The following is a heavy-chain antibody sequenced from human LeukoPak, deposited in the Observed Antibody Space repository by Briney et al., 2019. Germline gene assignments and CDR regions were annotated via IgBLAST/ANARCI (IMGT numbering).Heavy chain of an antibody. CDR1: GDSISSARNY. CDR2: IYSSGST. CDR3: AREAPLWSGSNYYYYMDV. J-gene: IGHJ6*03. D-gene: IGHD3-3*01. Sequence: PSETLSLTCSVSGDSISSARNYWGWIRQSPGKGLEWLASIYSSGSTLSNPSLKSRVSISIDTSKNQFSLKLYSVTAADTAVYYCAREAPLWSGSNYYYYMDVWGKGTTVTVSS. V-gene: IGHV4-39*07.